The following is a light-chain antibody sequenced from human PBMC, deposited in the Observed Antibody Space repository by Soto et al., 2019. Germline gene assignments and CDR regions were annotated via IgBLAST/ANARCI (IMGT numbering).Light chain of an antibody. J-gene: IGLJ1*01. Sequence: QAVVTQPPSASGTPGQRVTISCSGSRSNIGSNTVNWYQQLPGTAPKLLLYSNNQRPSGVPDRFSGSKSGTSASLAISGLQYEDEDDYYCAAWDDSLNGDVCGTGTKLTVL. V-gene: IGLV1-44*01. CDR3: AAWDDSLNGDV. CDR1: RSNIGSNT. CDR2: SNN.